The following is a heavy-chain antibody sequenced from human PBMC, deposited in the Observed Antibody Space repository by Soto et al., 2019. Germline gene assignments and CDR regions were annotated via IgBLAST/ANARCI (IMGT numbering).Heavy chain of an antibody. J-gene: IGHJ4*02. D-gene: IGHD3-10*01. CDR3: AREGLEWFGELMGFDY. V-gene: IGHV3-33*01. CDR2: IWYDGSNK. CDR1: GFTFSSYG. Sequence: LSLTCAASGFTFSSYGMHWVRQAPGKGLEWVAVIWYDGSNKYYADSVKGRFTISRDNSKNTLYLQMNSLRAEDTAVYYCAREGLEWFGELMGFDYWGQGTLVTVSS.